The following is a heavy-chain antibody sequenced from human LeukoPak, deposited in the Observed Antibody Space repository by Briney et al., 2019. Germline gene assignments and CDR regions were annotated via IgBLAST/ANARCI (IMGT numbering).Heavy chain of an antibody. V-gene: IGHV3-23*01. CDR2: ISGNTVSS. Sequence: GGTLRLSCAASGFTFSSYGMTWVRQAPGKGLEWVSAISGNTVSSYADSVKGRFTISRDNAKNSLYLQMNSLRAEDTAVYYCARERHQWELPNFDYWGQGTLVTVSS. J-gene: IGHJ4*02. CDR1: GFTFSSYG. D-gene: IGHD1-26*01. CDR3: ARERHQWELPNFDY.